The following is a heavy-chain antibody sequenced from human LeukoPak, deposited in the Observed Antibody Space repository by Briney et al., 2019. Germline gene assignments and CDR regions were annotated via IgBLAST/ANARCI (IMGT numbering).Heavy chain of an antibody. Sequence: PSETLSLTCTVSGGSVSSGSYYWSWIRQPPGKGLEWIGYIYYSGSTNYNPSLKSRVTISVDTSKNQFSLKLSSVTAADTAVYYCARYDDYGAFLDYWGQGTPVTVSS. J-gene: IGHJ4*02. D-gene: IGHD4-17*01. CDR1: GGSVSSGSYY. CDR3: ARYDDYGAFLDY. CDR2: IYYSGST. V-gene: IGHV4-61*01.